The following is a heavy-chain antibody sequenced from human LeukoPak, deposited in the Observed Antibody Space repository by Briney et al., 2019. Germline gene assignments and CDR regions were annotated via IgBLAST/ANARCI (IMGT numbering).Heavy chain of an antibody. CDR1: SYSITNGYY. CDR2: LYHGDSV. Sequence: SETLSLTCAVSSYSITNGYYGVWIRQPPGKGLEWIGSLYHGDSVYYSTALESRVSMSVDTPKNQFSLKLSFVTDADTAVYYCARQHDSYYYYYIDVWGSGTTVTVSS. CDR3: ARQHDSYYYYYIDV. J-gene: IGHJ6*03. V-gene: IGHV4-38-2*01.